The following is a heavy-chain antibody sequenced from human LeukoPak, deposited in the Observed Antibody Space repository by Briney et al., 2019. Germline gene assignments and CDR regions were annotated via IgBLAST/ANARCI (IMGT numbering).Heavy chain of an antibody. Sequence: GESLKISCQGSGYSFTSHWIGWVRQMPGKGLEWMGIIYLGDSDTRYSPSFQGQVTISADKSISTAYLQWSSLKASDTAMYYCARHPSYTSGWPLDYWGQGTLVTVSS. CDR2: IYLGDSDT. J-gene: IGHJ4*02. D-gene: IGHD6-19*01. CDR3: ARHPSYTSGWPLDY. CDR1: GYSFTSHW. V-gene: IGHV5-51*01.